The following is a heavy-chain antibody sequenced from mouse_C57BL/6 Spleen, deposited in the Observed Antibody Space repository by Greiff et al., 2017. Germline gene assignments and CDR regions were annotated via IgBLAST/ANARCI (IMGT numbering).Heavy chain of an antibody. J-gene: IGHJ3*01. CDR3: AREGTWFAY. Sequence: EVQLQQSGPELVKPGASVKMSCKASGYTFTDYNMHWVKQSPGKRLEWIGNINPNNGGTSYNEKFKGQATLTENKSYSTAYMELRSLTSEEAAVYYCAREGTWFAYWGQGTLVTVSA. V-gene: IGHV1-22*01. CDR2: INPNNGGT. CDR1: GYTFTDYN.